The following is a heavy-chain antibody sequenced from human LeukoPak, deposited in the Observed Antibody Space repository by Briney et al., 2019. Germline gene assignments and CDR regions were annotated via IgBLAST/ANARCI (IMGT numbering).Heavy chain of an antibody. CDR2: ISTNGGST. CDR3: ARDLFAGGELRIEQQLLGNWFDP. J-gene: IGHJ5*02. V-gene: IGHV3-64*02. Sequence: GSLRLSCAASGFTFSSYAMHWVRQAPGKGLEYVSGISTNGGSTYYADSVKGRFTISRDNAKNSLYPQMNSLRAEDTAVYYCARDLFAGGELRIEQQLLGNWFDPWGQGTLVTVSS. D-gene: IGHD6-13*01. CDR1: GFTFSSYA.